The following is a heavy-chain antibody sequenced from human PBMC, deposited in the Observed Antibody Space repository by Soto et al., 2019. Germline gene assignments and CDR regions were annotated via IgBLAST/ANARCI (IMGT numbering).Heavy chain of an antibody. CDR2: IIPIFGTA. CDR1: GGTFSSYA. J-gene: IGHJ6*02. V-gene: IGHV1-69*01. CDR3: AGCGYCSRTSYRISYGMDV. Sequence: QVQLVQSGAEVKKPGSSVKVSCKASGGTFSSYAISWVRQAPGQGLEWMGGIIPIFGTANYAQKFQGRVTITADESTSTAYMELSSLRSEDTAVYYCAGCGYCSRTSYRISYGMDVWGQGTTVTVSS. D-gene: IGHD2-2*03.